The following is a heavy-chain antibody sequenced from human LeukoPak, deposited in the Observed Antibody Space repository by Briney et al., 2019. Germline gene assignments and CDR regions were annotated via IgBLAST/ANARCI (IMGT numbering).Heavy chain of an antibody. CDR3: ATGRIVGATTEVDY. J-gene: IGHJ4*02. Sequence: GASVKVSCKASGYTFTSYGISWVRQAPGKGLEWMGGFDPEDGETIYAQKFQGRVTMTEDTSTDTAYMELSSLRSEDTAVYYCATGRIVGATTEVDYWGQGTLVTVSS. V-gene: IGHV1-24*01. D-gene: IGHD1-26*01. CDR2: FDPEDGET. CDR1: GYTFTSYG.